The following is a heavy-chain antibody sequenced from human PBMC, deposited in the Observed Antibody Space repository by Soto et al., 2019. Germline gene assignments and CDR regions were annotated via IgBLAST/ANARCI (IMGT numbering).Heavy chain of an antibody. CDR2: IWYDGSNK. CDR3: ARESQYYYDN. Sequence: QVQLVESGGGVVQPGRSLRLSCAASGFTFSSYGMHWVRQAPGKGLEWVAVIWYDGSNKYYADSVKGRFTISRDNSKNTPYLQMNSLRAEDTAVYYCARESQYYYDNWGQGTLVTVSS. CDR1: GFTFSSYG. J-gene: IGHJ1*01. V-gene: IGHV3-33*01. D-gene: IGHD3-22*01.